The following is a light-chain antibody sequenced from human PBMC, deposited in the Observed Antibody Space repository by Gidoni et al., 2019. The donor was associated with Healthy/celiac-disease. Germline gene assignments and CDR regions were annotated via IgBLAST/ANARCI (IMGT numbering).Light chain of an antibody. Sequence: DIQMTQSPSTLSASVGDRVTITCRASQSISSWLAWYQQKPGKAPKLLSYKASSLESGVPSRFSGSGSGTEFTLTISSLQPDDFATYYCQQYNQGTFGQGTKVEIK. CDR3: QQYNQGT. J-gene: IGKJ1*01. V-gene: IGKV1-5*03. CDR2: KAS. CDR1: QSISSW.